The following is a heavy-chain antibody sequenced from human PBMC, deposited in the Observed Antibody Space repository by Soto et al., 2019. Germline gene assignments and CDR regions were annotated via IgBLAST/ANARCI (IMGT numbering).Heavy chain of an antibody. CDR2: ISNAGIYI. D-gene: IGHD2-15*01. J-gene: IGHJ4*02. V-gene: IGHV3-21*01. CDR1: GFTFNTYS. Sequence: PGGSLRLSCAASGFTFNTYSMTWVRQAPGKGPEWVSSISNAGIYIYYADSVKGRFTISRDNAKNSLYLQMNSLTAEDTAVYYCARDHVAYCSTDNCYSSSFNYWGQGTLVTVSS. CDR3: ARDHVAYCSTDNCYSSSFNY.